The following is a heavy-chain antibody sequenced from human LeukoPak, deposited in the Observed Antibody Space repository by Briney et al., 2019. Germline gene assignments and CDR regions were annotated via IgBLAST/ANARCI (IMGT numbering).Heavy chain of an antibody. CDR3: ARVVVVVAATDYFDY. V-gene: IGHV1-2*02. CDR2: INPNSGGT. D-gene: IGHD2-15*01. J-gene: IGHJ4*02. CDR1: GYTFTGYY. Sequence: ASVKVSCKASGYTFTGYYMHWVRQAPGQGLEWMGWINPNSGGTNYAQKFQGRVTMTRDTSISTAYMELSRLRSEDTAVYYCARVVVVVAATDYFDYWGQGTLVTVSS.